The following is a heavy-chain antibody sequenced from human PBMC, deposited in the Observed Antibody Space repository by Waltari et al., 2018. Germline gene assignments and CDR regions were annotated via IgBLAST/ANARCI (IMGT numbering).Heavy chain of an antibody. V-gene: IGHV3-7*01. J-gene: IGHJ4*02. CDR1: GFTISRCW. CDR3: VGWNDPINS. D-gene: IGHD1-1*01. Sequence: EAQLVQSGGGLVQPGGSLTLSCAAPGFTISRCWMTWIRQAPGQGLQWVAHIGPDGSDKYYVDSVKGRFTISRDNAENSLLLQMSSLRVEDTALYYCVGWNDPINSWGQGTLVAVSS. CDR2: IGPDGSDK.